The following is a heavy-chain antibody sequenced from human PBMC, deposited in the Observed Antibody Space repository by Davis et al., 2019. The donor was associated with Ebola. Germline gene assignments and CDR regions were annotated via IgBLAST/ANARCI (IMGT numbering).Heavy chain of an antibody. CDR2: IHGNGAT. CDR1: GGSFSGYY. D-gene: IGHD2-21*01. V-gene: IGHV4-34*01. CDR3: ARVHRIPLG. J-gene: IGHJ4*02. Sequence: PGGSLRLSCAVYGGSFSGYYWSWIRQPPGKGLEWIGEIHGNGATSYNPSFKSRVTMSVDTSKSQISLNLRSLTAADTAVYYCARVHRIPLGWGQGTLVTVSS.